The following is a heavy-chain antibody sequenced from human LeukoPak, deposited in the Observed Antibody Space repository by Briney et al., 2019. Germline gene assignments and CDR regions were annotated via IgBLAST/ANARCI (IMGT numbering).Heavy chain of an antibody. Sequence: PGGSLRLSCAASGFTFSSYSMNWVRQAPGKGLEWVSSISSSSSYIYYADSVKGRFTISRDNAKNSLYLQMNSLRAEDTAVYYCASGLLWFGELPTDNAFDIWGQGTMVTVSS. J-gene: IGHJ3*02. CDR3: ASGLLWFGELPTDNAFDI. CDR2: ISSSSSYI. D-gene: IGHD3-10*01. CDR1: GFTFSSYS. V-gene: IGHV3-21*01.